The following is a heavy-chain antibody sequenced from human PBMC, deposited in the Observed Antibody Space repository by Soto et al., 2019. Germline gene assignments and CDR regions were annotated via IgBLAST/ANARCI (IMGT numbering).Heavy chain of an antibody. CDR1: GGSISSGAYY. D-gene: IGHD3-22*01. CDR3: ARANYFDSSGPFDY. Sequence: SETLSLTCTVSGGSISSGAYYWSWIRQHPGKGLEWIGYIYHSGSTYYNPSLESRVTLSVDTSRKQFSLKVSSVTAADTAVYYCARANYFDSSGPFDYWGPGTLVTVS. CDR2: IYHSGST. J-gene: IGHJ4*02. V-gene: IGHV4-31*03.